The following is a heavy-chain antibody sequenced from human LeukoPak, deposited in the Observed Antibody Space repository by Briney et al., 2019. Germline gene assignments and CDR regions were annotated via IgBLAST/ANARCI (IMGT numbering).Heavy chain of an antibody. J-gene: IGHJ4*02. CDR1: GGSISSYY. CDR2: VYYSGST. CDR3: ASSILTRYEDFDY. Sequence: SETLSLTCTVSGGSISSYYWSWIRQPAGKGLEWIGRVYYSGSTNYNPSLKSRVTMSVDTSKNQFSLKLSSVTAADTAVYYCASSILTRYEDFDYWGQGTLATVSS. V-gene: IGHV4-4*07. D-gene: IGHD3-9*01.